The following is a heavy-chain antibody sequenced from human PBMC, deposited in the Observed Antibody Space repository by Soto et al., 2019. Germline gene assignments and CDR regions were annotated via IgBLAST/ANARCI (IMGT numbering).Heavy chain of an antibody. J-gene: IGHJ1*01. CDR3: ARWGTTGGLDV. CDR2: TSYDGSNK. V-gene: IGHV3-33*05. D-gene: IGHD3-16*01. Sequence: QVQLVESGGGVDQPGTSLRLSCVGSGFTFRSYVIHWVRQAPGKGLEWVALTSYDGSNKDYGDSVKGRFTISRDNSRNTVDLQMDSLRREDTALYYCARWGTTGGLDVWGQGTLVSVSS. CDR1: GFTFRSYV.